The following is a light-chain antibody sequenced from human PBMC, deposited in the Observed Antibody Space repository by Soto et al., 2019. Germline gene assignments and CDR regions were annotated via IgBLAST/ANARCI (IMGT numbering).Light chain of an antibody. CDR1: QSLLYNNTFIA. J-gene: IGKJ5*01. Sequence: EIAMTQSPLTLPVTPGEPAYISCRSSQSLLYNNTFIAWDWYVQKPGQSPQLLIYFGSNRAPGVPDRFSGSGTGTDFTLKINRVEAEDVGTYYCMQALQSLTFGQGTRLEIK. CDR2: FGS. CDR3: MQALQSLT. V-gene: IGKV2-28*01.